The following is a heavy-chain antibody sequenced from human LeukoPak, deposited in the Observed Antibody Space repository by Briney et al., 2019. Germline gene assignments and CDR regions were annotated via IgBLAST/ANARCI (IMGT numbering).Heavy chain of an antibody. CDR1: GFTFSSYA. J-gene: IGHJ4*02. CDR3: AKDPQDSSGYFPVGTFDY. D-gene: IGHD3-22*01. V-gene: IGHV3-64*01. Sequence: GGSLRLSCAASGFTFSSYAMHWVRQAPGKGLEYVSAISSNGGSTYYANSVKGRFTISRDNSKNTVYLQMNSLRAEDTAVHYCAKDPQDSSGYFPVGTFDYWGQGTLVTVSS. CDR2: ISSNGGST.